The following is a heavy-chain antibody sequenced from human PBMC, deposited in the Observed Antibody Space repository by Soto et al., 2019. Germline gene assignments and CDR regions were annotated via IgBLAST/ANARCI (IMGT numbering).Heavy chain of an antibody. CDR1: GFTFSSYG. D-gene: IGHD3-3*01. CDR2: IWYDGSNK. Sequence: PGGSLRLSCAASGFTFSSYGMHWVRQAPGKGLEWVAVIWYDGSNKYYADSVKGRFTISRDNSKNTLYLRMNSLRAEDTAVYYCARGSYYDFWSGYYTAPLWVDTDRDYYYYGMDVWGQGTTVTVSS. V-gene: IGHV3-33*01. CDR3: ARGSYYDFWSGYYTAPLWVDTDRDYYYYGMDV. J-gene: IGHJ6*02.